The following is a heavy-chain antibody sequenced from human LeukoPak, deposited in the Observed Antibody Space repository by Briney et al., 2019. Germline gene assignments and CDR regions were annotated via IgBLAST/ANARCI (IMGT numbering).Heavy chain of an antibody. CDR3: ARAGYCSSTRSCAFDI. CDR1: GYTFTSYG. J-gene: IGHJ3*02. CDR2: ISAYNGNT. V-gene: IGHV1-18*01. Sequence: ASVKVSCKASGYTFTSYGISWVRQAPGQGLEWMGWISAYNGNTNYAQKLQGRVTMTTDTSTSTVYMELSSLRSEDTAVYYCARAGYCSSTRSCAFDIWGQGTMVTVSS. D-gene: IGHD2-2*01.